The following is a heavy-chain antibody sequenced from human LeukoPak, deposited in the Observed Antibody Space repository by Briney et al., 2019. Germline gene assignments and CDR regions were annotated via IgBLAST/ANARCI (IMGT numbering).Heavy chain of an antibody. Sequence: KPGGSLRLSCAASGFTFSNYNMNWVRQAPGKGLEWVSSISSSSSYIYYADSVKGRFTISRDNAKNSLYLQMNSLRAEDTAVYYCARGTNYYGGYYYYYMDVWGKGTTVTVSS. V-gene: IGHV3-21*01. CDR2: ISSSSSYI. CDR1: GFTFSNYN. J-gene: IGHJ6*03. CDR3: ARGTNYYGGYYYYYMDV. D-gene: IGHD3-10*01.